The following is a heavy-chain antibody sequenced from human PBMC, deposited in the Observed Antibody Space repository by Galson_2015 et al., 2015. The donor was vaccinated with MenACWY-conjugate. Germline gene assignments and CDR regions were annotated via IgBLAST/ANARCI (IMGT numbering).Heavy chain of an antibody. J-gene: IGHJ4*02. V-gene: IGHV1-3*01. CDR2: INAGNGNT. D-gene: IGHD3-10*01. CDR1: GYTFTSYA. Sequence: SVKVSCKASGYTFTSYAMHWVRQAPGQRLEWMGWINAGNGNTKYSQKFQGRVTITRDTSASTAYMELSSLRSEDMAVYYCARDRGLTGRWEFDYWGQGTLVTVSS. CDR3: ARDRGLTGRWEFDY.